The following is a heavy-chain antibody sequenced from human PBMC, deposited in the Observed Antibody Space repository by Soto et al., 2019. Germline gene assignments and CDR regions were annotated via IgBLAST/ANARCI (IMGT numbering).Heavy chain of an antibody. CDR2: TNPNSGKA. J-gene: IGHJ6*02. Sequence: GASVKVSCKASGNTFTKYDGNWVRQATGRGLEWMGWTNPNSGKAGYAQRFQGRVTMTWNSSISTAYMELSSLRAEDTSFYYCGSSDVLTGYDREGYYYYYYGMDVCGQGTSVTVSS. CDR1: GNTFTKYD. V-gene: IGHV1-8*01. CDR3: GSSDVLTGYDREGYYYYYYGMDV. D-gene: IGHD3-9*01.